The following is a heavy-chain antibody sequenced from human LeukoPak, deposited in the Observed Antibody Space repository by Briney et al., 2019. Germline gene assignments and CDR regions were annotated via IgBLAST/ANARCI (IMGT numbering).Heavy chain of an antibody. CDR3: ARGGATLYYFDY. CDR2: IWYDESNK. CDR1: GFTFSSYG. V-gene: IGHV3-33*01. D-gene: IGHD1-26*01. J-gene: IGHJ4*02. Sequence: GRSLRLSCAASGFTFSSYGMHWVRQAPGKGLEWVAVIWYDESNKYYADSVKGRFTISRDNSKNTLYLQMNSLRAEDTAVYYCARGGATLYYFDYWGQGTLVTVSS.